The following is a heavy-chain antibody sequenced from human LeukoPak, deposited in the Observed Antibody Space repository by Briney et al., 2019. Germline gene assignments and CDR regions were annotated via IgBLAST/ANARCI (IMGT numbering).Heavy chain of an antibody. V-gene: IGHV5-51*01. D-gene: IGHD7-27*01. Sequence: GESLKISCKGSGYSFTSYWIGWVRQMPGKGLEWMGIIYPGDSDTRYSPSFQGQVTISADKSISTAYLQWSSLKASDTAMYYCARSKLGMFYYYYYGMGVWGQGTTVTVSS. CDR1: GYSFTSYW. CDR2: IYPGDSDT. CDR3: ARSKLGMFYYYYYGMGV. J-gene: IGHJ6*02.